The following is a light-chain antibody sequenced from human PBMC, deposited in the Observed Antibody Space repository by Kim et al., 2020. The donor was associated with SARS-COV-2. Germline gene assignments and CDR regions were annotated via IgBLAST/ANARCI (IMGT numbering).Light chain of an antibody. CDR2: YDT. J-gene: IGLJ2*01. Sequence: SYELTQPPSVSVAPGKTARITCGENSIGLQSVHWYQQKPGQAPVLVIYYDTDRPSGIPERFSGSNSGNTATLTISRVEAGDEADYYCQVWYTGSDHPIFG. CDR3: QVWYTGSDHPI. V-gene: IGLV3-21*04. CDR1: SIGLQS.